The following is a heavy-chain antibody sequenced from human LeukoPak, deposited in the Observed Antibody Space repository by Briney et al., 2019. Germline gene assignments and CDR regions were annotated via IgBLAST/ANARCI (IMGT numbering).Heavy chain of an antibody. CDR2: ISWNSGSI. V-gene: IGHV3-9*01. D-gene: IGHD6-19*01. J-gene: IGHJ4*02. Sequence: GGSLRLSCAASGFTFSSYWMHWVRQAPGKGLEWDSGISWNSGSIVHADSVKGRFTISRDNAKNSLYLQMNSLRVEDTAFYYCAKDNRRHYTSGPNPDSLHWGQGALVTVSS. CDR1: GFTFSSYW. CDR3: AKDNRRHYTSGPNPDSLH.